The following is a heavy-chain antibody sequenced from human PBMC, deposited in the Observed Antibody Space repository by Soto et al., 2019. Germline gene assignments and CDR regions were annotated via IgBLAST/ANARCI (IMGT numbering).Heavy chain of an antibody. J-gene: IGHJ4*02. CDR3: AKRPIQNPTRNGGYFDY. V-gene: IGHV3-30*18. D-gene: IGHD4-17*01. Sequence: GGSLRLSCAASGFTFSTYGMHWVRQAPGKGLEWVALIAYDGSNKYYADSVKGRFTISRDNSKNTLYLQMNSLRAEDTAVYYCAKRPIQNPTRNGGYFDYWGQGTLVTVSS. CDR2: IAYDGSNK. CDR1: GFTFSTYG.